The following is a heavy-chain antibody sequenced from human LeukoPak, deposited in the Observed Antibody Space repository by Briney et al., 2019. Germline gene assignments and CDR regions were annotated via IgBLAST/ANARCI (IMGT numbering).Heavy chain of an antibody. V-gene: IGHV1-2*02. Sequence: ASVKVSCKASGFTFTAYYMHWVRQAPGQRLEWMGWINPNRGGTNYAQKFQGRFIMTWDTSISTASMELSRLRSDDTAVYYCSRGPHWDPHFDFWGQGTLVTVSS. CDR2: INPNRGGT. J-gene: IGHJ4*02. CDR1: GFTFTAYY. CDR3: SRGPHWDPHFDF. D-gene: IGHD7-27*01.